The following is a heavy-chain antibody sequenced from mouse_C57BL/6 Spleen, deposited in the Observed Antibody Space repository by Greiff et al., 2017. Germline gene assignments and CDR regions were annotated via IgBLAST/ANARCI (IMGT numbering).Heavy chain of an antibody. V-gene: IGHV5-12*01. D-gene: IGHD1-1*01. J-gene: IGHJ1*03. Sequence: EVQRVESGGGLVQPGGSLKLSCAASGFTFSDYYMYWVRQTPEKRLEWVAYISNGGGSTYYADTVKGRFTISRDNAKNTLYLQMSRLKSEDTAMYYCARQWYYGSSRYFDVWGTGTTVTVSS. CDR2: ISNGGGST. CDR3: ARQWYYGSSRYFDV. CDR1: GFTFSDYY.